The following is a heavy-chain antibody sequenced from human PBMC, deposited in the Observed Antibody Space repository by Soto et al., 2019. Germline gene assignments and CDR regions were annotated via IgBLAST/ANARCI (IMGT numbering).Heavy chain of an antibody. Sequence: QVQLMQSGAEVKKPGASVTISCKASGYTFTSYYIHWVQQAPRQGLEWMAIINPSGGSTNYAQKFPGRVTVTRDTSTSTVNMELSSLSSEDTAVYYCARDLTAADYWGQGTLVTVSS. D-gene: IGHD2-21*02. V-gene: IGHV1-46*01. J-gene: IGHJ4*02. CDR3: ARDLTAADY. CDR2: INPSGGST. CDR1: GYTFTSYY.